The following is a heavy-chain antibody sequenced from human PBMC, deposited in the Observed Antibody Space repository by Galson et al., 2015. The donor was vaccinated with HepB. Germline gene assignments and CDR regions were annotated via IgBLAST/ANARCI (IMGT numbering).Heavy chain of an antibody. CDR3: ARDCSSTSCYDYYYYGMDV. CDR2: ISSSSSTI. CDR1: GFTFSSYS. J-gene: IGHJ6*02. V-gene: IGHV3-48*02. Sequence: SLRLSCAASGFTFSSYSMNWVRQAPGKGLEWVSYISSSSSTIYYADSVKGRFTISRDNAKNSLYLQMNSLRDEDTAVYYCARDCSSTSCYDYYYYGMDVWGQGTTVTVSS. D-gene: IGHD2-2*01.